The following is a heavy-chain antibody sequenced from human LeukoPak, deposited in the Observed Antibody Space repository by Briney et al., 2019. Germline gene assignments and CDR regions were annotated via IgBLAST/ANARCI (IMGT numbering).Heavy chain of an antibody. CDR3: AKDLSRAVAADWFDP. CDR1: GFTFSTYA. CDR2: ISSSGGTT. D-gene: IGHD6-19*01. V-gene: IGHV3-23*01. Sequence: GGSLRLSCAASGFTFSTYAVNWVRQAPGKGLEWVSAISSSGGTTYYADSVKGRFSISRDNSKNTLYLQMNSLRAEDTAVYYCAKDLSRAVAADWFDPWDQGSLVTVSS. J-gene: IGHJ5*02.